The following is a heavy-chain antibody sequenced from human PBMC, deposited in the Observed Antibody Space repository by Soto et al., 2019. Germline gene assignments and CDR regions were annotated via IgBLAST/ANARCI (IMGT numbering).Heavy chain of an antibody. V-gene: IGHV4-59*01. D-gene: IGHD2-21*02. J-gene: IGHJ6*02. CDR1: GGSISTYY. Sequence: QVRLQESGPGLVKPSETLSLTCTVSGGSISTYYWSWIRQPPGKGLEWIGYMYKTGNTIYNPSLKSRVTISVYTSKNQFSLKLNSVTAADTAVYYCARDLWGYCGADCYPLDVWGQGTTVTVSS. CDR2: MYKTGNT. CDR3: ARDLWGYCGADCYPLDV.